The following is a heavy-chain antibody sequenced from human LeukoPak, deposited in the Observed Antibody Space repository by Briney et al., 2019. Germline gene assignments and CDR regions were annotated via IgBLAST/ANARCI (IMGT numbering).Heavy chain of an antibody. CDR3: ASRKWGNIDY. Sequence: SETLSLTCAVYGGSFSGYYWSWIRQPPGKGLEWIGSIYYSGSTYYNPSLKSRVTISVDTSKNQFSLKLSSVTAADTAVYYCASRKWGNIDYWGQGTLVTVSS. CDR2: IYYSGST. D-gene: IGHD3-16*01. V-gene: IGHV4-34*01. CDR1: GGSFSGYY. J-gene: IGHJ4*02.